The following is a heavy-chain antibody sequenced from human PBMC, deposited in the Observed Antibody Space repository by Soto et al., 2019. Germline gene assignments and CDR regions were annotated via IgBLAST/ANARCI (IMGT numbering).Heavy chain of an antibody. Sequence: ASVKVSCKASGYIFTNHAIHWVRQAPGQGLEWMGWINAGKGDTKYPQRFQGRVMITADESTSTAYMELSSLRSEDTAVYYCARAGGYCSGGSCYLRGGFDYWGQGTLVTVSS. CDR3: ARAGGYCSGGSCYLRGGFDY. CDR2: INAGKGDT. D-gene: IGHD2-15*01. CDR1: GYIFTNHA. J-gene: IGHJ4*02. V-gene: IGHV1-3*01.